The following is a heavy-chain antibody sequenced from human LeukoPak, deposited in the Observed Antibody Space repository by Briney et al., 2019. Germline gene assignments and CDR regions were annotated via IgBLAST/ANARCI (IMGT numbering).Heavy chain of an antibody. D-gene: IGHD6-19*01. CDR2: ISAYNGNT. J-gene: IGHJ6*02. CDR3: ARDCQWLVRKYYYGMDV. Sequence: ASVKVSCKASGYTFTSYGISWVRQAPGQGLEWMGWISAYNGNTNYAQKLQGRVTMTTDTSTSTAYMELRSLRSDGTAVYYCARDCQWLVRKYYYGMDVWGQGTTVTVSS. V-gene: IGHV1-18*01. CDR1: GYTFTSYG.